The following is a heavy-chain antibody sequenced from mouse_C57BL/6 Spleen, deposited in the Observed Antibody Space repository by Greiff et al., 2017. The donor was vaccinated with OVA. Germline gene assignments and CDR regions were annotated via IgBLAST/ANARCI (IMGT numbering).Heavy chain of an antibody. Sequence: VHVKQSGPELVKPGASVKISCKASGYTFTDYYMNWVKQSHGKSLEWIGDINPNNGGTSYNQKFKGKATLTVDKSSSTAYMELRSLTSEDSAVYYCARHGGSSYDYFDYWGQGTTLTVSS. CDR2: INPNNGGT. V-gene: IGHV1-26*01. CDR3: ARHGGSSYDYFDY. D-gene: IGHD1-1*01. J-gene: IGHJ2*01. CDR1: GYTFTDYY.